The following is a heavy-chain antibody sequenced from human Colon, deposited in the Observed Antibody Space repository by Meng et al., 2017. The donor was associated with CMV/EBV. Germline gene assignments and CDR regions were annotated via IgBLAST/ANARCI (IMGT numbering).Heavy chain of an antibody. CDR1: GFTFSSYW. Sequence: GGSLRLSCAASGFTFSSYWMSWVRQAPGKGLEWVAFIRFDGKGQYYSDSVKGRFTISRDNAMSTLYLQMDGLRPDDTAVYYCAKREASASLDYWGQGTLVTVSS. D-gene: IGHD5-24*01. J-gene: IGHJ4*02. V-gene: IGHV3-30*02. CDR2: IRFDGKGQ. CDR3: AKREASASLDY.